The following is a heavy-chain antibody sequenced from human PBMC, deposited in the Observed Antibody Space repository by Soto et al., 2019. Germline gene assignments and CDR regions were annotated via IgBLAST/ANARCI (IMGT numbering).Heavy chain of an antibody. D-gene: IGHD1-1*01. CDR2: ISYDGSNK. CDR1: GFTFSSYA. J-gene: IGHJ4*02. CDR3: AKSVYNWNDGFFDY. Sequence: GGSLSLSCAASGFTFSSYAMHWVRQAPGKGLEWVAVISYDGSNKYYADSVKGRFTISRDNSKNTLYLQMNSLRAEDTAVYYCAKSVYNWNDGFFDYWGQGTLVTVSS. V-gene: IGHV3-30-3*02.